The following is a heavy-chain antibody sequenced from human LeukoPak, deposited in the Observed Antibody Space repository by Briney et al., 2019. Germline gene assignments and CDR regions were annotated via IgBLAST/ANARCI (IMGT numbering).Heavy chain of an antibody. CDR2: MNPNSGNT. Sequence: ASVKVSCKASGYTFTSYDINWVRQATGQGLEWMGWMNPNSGNTGYAQKFQGRVTITRNTSISTAYMELSSLRSEDTAVYYCARETGSLGYCSGGSCYFAVDYYYYMDVWGKGTTVTISS. D-gene: IGHD2-15*01. CDR1: GYTFTSYD. V-gene: IGHV1-8*03. J-gene: IGHJ6*03. CDR3: ARETGSLGYCSGGSCYFAVDYYYYMDV.